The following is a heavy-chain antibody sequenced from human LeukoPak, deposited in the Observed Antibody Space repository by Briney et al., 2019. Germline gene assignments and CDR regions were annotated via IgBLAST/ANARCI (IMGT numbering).Heavy chain of an antibody. J-gene: IGHJ3*02. Sequence: GGSLRLSCAASGFTFSSYSMNWVRQAPGKGLEWVSYISSSSSIIYYADSVKGRFTISRDNSKNTLYLQMNSLRAEDTAVYYCARDMGGIAARPMGRYAFDIWGQGTMVTVSS. CDR3: ARDMGGIAARPMGRYAFDI. CDR1: GFTFSSYS. D-gene: IGHD6-6*01. CDR2: ISSSSSII. V-gene: IGHV3-48*01.